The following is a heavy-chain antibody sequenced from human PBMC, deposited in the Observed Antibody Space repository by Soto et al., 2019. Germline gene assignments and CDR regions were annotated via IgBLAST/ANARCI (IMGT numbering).Heavy chain of an antibody. CDR2: IIPIFGTA. V-gene: IGHV1-69*13. D-gene: IGHD3-10*01. Sequence: GASVKVSCKASGGTFSSYAISWVRQAPGQGLEWMGGIIPIFGTANYAQKFQGRVTITADESTSTAYMELSSLRSEDTAVYYCASSPEITMVRGVIPPYYYYGMDVWGQGTTVTVS. CDR3: ASSPEITMVRGVIPPYYYYGMDV. J-gene: IGHJ6*02. CDR1: GGTFSSYA.